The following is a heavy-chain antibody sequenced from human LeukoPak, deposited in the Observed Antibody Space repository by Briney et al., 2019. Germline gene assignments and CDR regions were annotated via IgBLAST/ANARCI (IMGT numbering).Heavy chain of an antibody. J-gene: IGHJ3*02. CDR2: VYYSGST. CDR1: GGSISSSGYY. CDR3: ARPYSSGVKDAFDI. V-gene: IGHV4-39*01. Sequence: SETLSLTCTVSGGSISSSGYYWGWIRQPPGKGQEWIGSVYYSGSTYYNPSLKSRVTISVDTSKNQFSLKLSSVTAADTAVYYCARPYSSGVKDAFDIWGQGTMVTVSS. D-gene: IGHD6-19*01.